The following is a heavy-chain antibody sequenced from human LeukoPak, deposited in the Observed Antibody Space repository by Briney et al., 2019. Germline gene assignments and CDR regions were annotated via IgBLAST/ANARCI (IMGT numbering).Heavy chain of an antibody. Sequence: SVKVSCKASGGTFSSYAISWVRQAPGQGLEWMGRIIPIFGTANYAQKFQGRVTITTDESTSTAYMELSSLRSEDTAVYYCARERQNYYGSGSYYSPGMNWFDPWGQGTLVTASS. V-gene: IGHV1-69*05. CDR3: ARERQNYYGSGSYYSPGMNWFDP. CDR1: GGTFSSYA. D-gene: IGHD3-10*01. J-gene: IGHJ5*02. CDR2: IIPIFGTA.